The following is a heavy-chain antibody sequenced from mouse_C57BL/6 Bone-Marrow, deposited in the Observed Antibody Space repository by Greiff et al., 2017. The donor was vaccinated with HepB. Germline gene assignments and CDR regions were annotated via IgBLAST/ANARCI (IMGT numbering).Heavy chain of an antibody. CDR2: INPSSGYT. J-gene: IGHJ4*01. CDR1: GYTFTSYW. CDR3: ARYGLPVRRAMDY. V-gene: IGHV1-7*01. Sequence: QVQLQQSGAELAKPGASVKLSCKASGYTFTSYWMHWVKQRPGQGLEWIGYINPSSGYTKYNQKFKDKATLTSDKSSSTAYMQLSSLTYEDSAVYYCARYGLPVRRAMDYWGQGTSVTVSS. D-gene: IGHD2-14*01.